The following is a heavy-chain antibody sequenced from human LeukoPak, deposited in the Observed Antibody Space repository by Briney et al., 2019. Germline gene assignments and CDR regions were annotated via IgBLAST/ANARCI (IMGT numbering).Heavy chain of an antibody. D-gene: IGHD6-13*01. J-gene: IGHJ4*02. CDR2: IIPIFGTA. Sequence: SVEVSCKASGGTFSSYAISWVRQAPGQGLEWMGVIIPIFGTANYAQKFQGRVTITADESTSTAYMELSSLRSEDTAVYYCARSEAAAGLFDYWGQGTLVTVSS. CDR1: GGTFSSYA. CDR3: ARSEAAAGLFDY. V-gene: IGHV1-69*13.